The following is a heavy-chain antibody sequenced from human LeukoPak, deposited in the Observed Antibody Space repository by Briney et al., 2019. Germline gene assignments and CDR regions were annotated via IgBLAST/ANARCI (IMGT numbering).Heavy chain of an antibody. J-gene: IGHJ4*02. Sequence: SETLSLTCAVYGGSFSSFYWSWVRQPPGKGLEWIGYIYYSGSTNYNPSLKSRVTISVDTSKNQFSLKLSSVTAADTAVYYCARGSGGVTRVDYWGQGTLVTVSS. CDR2: IYYSGST. D-gene: IGHD4-17*01. CDR3: ARGSGGVTRVDY. CDR1: GGSFSSFY. V-gene: IGHV4-59*01.